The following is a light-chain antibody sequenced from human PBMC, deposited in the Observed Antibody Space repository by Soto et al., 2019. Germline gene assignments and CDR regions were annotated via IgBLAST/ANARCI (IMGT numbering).Light chain of an antibody. CDR2: GVS. CDR1: NSDVVGYNS. CDR3: CSYEVSYTFV. V-gene: IGLV2-11*01. J-gene: IGLJ1*01. Sequence: QSALAQPRSVSGSPGQSVTISCTGTNSDVVGYNSVSWYQQHPGKAPKLMIYGVSKRPSGVPDRFSGSKSGNTASLTISGLQAEDEADYYCCSYEVSYTFVFGGGTKVTVL.